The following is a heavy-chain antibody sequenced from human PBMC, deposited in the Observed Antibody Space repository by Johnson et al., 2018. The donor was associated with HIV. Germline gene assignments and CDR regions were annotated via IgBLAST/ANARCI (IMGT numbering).Heavy chain of an antibody. D-gene: IGHD3-22*01. CDR3: AKGRTYYYDSSGSPWDAFDI. J-gene: IGHJ3*02. CDR1: GLMFDDYA. Sequence: VQLVESGGDWVQPGRSLRLSCAASGLMFDDYAMHWVRQAPGKGLEWVSGISWNGGNIGYADSVKGRFTISRDNAKNSLYLQMNSLRPEDTALYYCAKGRTYYYDSSGSPWDAFDIWGQGTMVTVSS. V-gene: IGHV3-9*01. CDR2: ISWNGGNI.